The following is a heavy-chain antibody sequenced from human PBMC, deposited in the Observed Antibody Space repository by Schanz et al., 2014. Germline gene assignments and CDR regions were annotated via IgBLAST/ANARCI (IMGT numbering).Heavy chain of an antibody. Sequence: QVQLVQSGAEVKKPGSSVKVSCKASGGTFSSYTISWVRQAPGQGLAWMGRIIPILGIANYAQKFQGRVTITADKSTSTVYMELSSLRSEDTAIYYCARDGHSSKWSSYYYYGMDVWGQGTTVTVSS. D-gene: IGHD6-13*01. J-gene: IGHJ6*02. CDR1: GGTFSSYT. V-gene: IGHV1-69*02. CDR3: ARDGHSSKWSSYYYYGMDV. CDR2: IIPILGIA.